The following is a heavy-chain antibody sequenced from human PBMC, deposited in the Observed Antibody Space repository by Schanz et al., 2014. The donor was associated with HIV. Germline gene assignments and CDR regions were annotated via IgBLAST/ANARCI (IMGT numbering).Heavy chain of an antibody. CDR1: GFTFSNYA. J-gene: IGHJ4*02. CDR2: ISESGGRT. CDR3: AKADEIRHFDWYHPPFDS. V-gene: IGHV3-23*01. Sequence: EVQLLESGGGLVQPGGSLRLSCAASGFTFSNYAMSWVRQAPGKGLEWVSSISESGGRTYYADSVNGRFTISRDNSKNTLYLQMTTLRTEDTAVYYCAKADEIRHFDWYHPPFDSWGQGTLVTVSA. D-gene: IGHD3-9*01.